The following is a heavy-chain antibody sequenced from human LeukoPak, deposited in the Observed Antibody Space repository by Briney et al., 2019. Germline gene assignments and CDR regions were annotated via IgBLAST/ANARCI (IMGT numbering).Heavy chain of an antibody. Sequence: GGSLRLSCAVSGFTFTDTYMTWIRQAPGKVLESLSYISPSGTDISYADSVKGRFTISRDNAKNSLYLQMNSLRAEDTAVYYCALLVGATLDFDYWGQGTLVTVSS. CDR1: GFTFTDTY. D-gene: IGHD1-26*01. CDR2: ISPSGTDI. CDR3: ALLVGATLDFDY. V-gene: IGHV3-11*04. J-gene: IGHJ4*02.